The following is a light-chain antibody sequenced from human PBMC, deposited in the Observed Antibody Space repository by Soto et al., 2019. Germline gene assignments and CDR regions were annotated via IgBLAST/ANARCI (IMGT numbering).Light chain of an antibody. V-gene: IGKV3-20*01. CDR2: GAS. CDR3: QQYGGSPRIT. J-gene: IGKJ5*01. Sequence: EIVLTQSPGTLSLSPGERATLSCRASERLSSVYLAWYQQRPGQPPRLLIYGASNRATGIPDRFSGSGYGTDFTLIINRLEPEDVAIYYCQQYGGSPRITFGQGTRLEIK. CDR1: ERLSSVY.